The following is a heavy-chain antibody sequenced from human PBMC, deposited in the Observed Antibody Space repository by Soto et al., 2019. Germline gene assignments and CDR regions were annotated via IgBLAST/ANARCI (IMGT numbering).Heavy chain of an antibody. D-gene: IGHD2-15*01. Sequence: SETLSLTCSVSRAFINSGGFYYSWIRQPPGKGLEWLGYIFHSGSTLYNPSLRGRLTLSADTSRNQLSLYLTSVTAADTAVYYCVRGGIAGRWLAPWGQGILVTVSS. V-gene: IGHV4-31*03. CDR1: RAFINSGGFY. J-gene: IGHJ5*02. CDR3: VRGGIAGRWLAP. CDR2: IFHSGST.